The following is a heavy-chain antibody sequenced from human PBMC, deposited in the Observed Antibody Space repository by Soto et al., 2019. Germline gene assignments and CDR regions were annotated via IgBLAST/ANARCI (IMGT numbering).Heavy chain of an antibody. CDR3: VTSQCSGGSCTRSAAFDI. CDR1: GYSFTSYW. D-gene: IGHD2-15*01. Sequence: GESLKISCKGSGYSFTSYWIGWVRQMPGKGLEWMGIIYPGDSDTRYSPSFQGQVTISADKSISTAYLQWSSLKASDTAMYYCVTSQCSGGSCTRSAAFDIWGQGTMVTVSS. J-gene: IGHJ3*02. CDR2: IYPGDSDT. V-gene: IGHV5-51*01.